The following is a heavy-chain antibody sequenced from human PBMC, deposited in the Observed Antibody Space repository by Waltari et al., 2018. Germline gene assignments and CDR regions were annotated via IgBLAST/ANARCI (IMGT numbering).Heavy chain of an antibody. CDR1: GYTFTGYS. D-gene: IGHD3-10*01. Sequence: QVQLVQSGAEVTKPGASVKVSCKASGYTFTGYSLHWVRRAPGQGLEWMGWINPNSGGTNYAQKFQGRVTMTRDTSISTAYMELSRLRSDDTAVYYCARDPTKWFGNNAEYNWFDPWGQGTLVTVSS. CDR2: INPNSGGT. V-gene: IGHV1-2*02. J-gene: IGHJ5*02. CDR3: ARDPTKWFGNNAEYNWFDP.